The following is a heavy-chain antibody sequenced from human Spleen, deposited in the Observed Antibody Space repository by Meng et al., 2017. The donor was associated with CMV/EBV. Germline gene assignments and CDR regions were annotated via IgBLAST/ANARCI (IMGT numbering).Heavy chain of an antibody. V-gene: IGHV1-2*02. CDR1: GNTFSGYF. D-gene: IGHD3-3*01. CDR3: ARAIFEVAHKGGWFDP. CDR2: INPNSGGA. J-gene: IGHJ5*02. Sequence: ASVKVSCKASGNTFSGYFLTWVRQAPGQGLEWMGWINPNSGGANYAQKFQGRVTMTRDTSISTAYMDLRRLTSDDTAIYYCARAIFEVAHKGGWFDPWGQGTLVTVSS.